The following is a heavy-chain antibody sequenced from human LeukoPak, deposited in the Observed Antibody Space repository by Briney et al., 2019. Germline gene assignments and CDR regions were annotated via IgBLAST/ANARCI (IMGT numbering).Heavy chain of an antibody. V-gene: IGHV7-4-1*01. J-gene: IGHJ5*02. CDR3: P. CDR1: GYTFTSYA. D-gene: IGHD4-17*01. CDR2: INTNTGNP. Sequence: GASVKVSCKASGYTFTSYAMNWVRQAPGQGLEWMGWINTNTGNPTYAQGFTGRFVFSLDSSVSTAYYCARVDDYGDSSNWFDPWGQGTLVTVSS.